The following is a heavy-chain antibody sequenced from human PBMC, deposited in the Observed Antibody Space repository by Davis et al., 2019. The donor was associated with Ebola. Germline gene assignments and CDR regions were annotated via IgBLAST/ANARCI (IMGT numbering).Heavy chain of an antibody. CDR2: IKQDGSEK. CDR1: GFTFSSYW. Sequence: GGSLRLSCAASGFTFSSYWMSWVRQAPGKGLEWVANIKQDGSEKYYVDSVKGRFTISRDNAKNSLYLQMNSLRAEDTAVYYCARGGIAVAEDFDYWGQGTPVTVSS. V-gene: IGHV3-7*03. CDR3: ARGGIAVAEDFDY. J-gene: IGHJ4*02. D-gene: IGHD6-19*01.